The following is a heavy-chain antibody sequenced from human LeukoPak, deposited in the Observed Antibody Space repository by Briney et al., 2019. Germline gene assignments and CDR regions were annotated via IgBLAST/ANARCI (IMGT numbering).Heavy chain of an antibody. CDR2: INHSGST. Sequence: PSETLSLTCTVSGGSISSSSYYWGWIRQPPGKGLEWIGEINHSGSTNYNPSLKSRVTISVDTSKNQFSLKLSSVTAADTAVYYCARGNLAAAGTHSFDYWGQGTLVTVSS. CDR3: ARGNLAAAGTHSFDY. J-gene: IGHJ4*02. D-gene: IGHD6-13*01. V-gene: IGHV4-39*07. CDR1: GGSISSSSYY.